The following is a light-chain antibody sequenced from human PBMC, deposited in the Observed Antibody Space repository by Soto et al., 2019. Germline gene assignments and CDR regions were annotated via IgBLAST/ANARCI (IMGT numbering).Light chain of an antibody. Sequence: EIVLTQSHGTLSLSPGERATLSCRASQSVSNNYLAWYQQKPGQDPRLLIYGASNRATGIPDRFSGSGSGTDFTLTISRLEPEDFAVYYCQQYGSSGTVGQGTKVDI. CDR1: QSVSNNY. CDR2: GAS. V-gene: IGKV3-20*01. CDR3: QQYGSSGT. J-gene: IGKJ1*01.